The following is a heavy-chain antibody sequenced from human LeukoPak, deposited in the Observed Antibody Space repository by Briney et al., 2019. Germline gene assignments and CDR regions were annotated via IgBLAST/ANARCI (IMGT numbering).Heavy chain of an antibody. CDR3: ASVIAVAGTGGPYYYYGMDV. D-gene: IGHD6-19*01. J-gene: IGHJ6*02. V-gene: IGHV1-46*01. CDR2: INPSGGST. CDR1: GYTFTSYY. Sequence: ASVKVSCKASGYTFTSYYMHWVRQAPGQGLEWMGIINPSGGSTSYARKFQGRVTMTRDTSTSTVYMELSSLRSEDTAVYYCASVIAVAGTGGPYYYYGMDVWGQGTTVTVSS.